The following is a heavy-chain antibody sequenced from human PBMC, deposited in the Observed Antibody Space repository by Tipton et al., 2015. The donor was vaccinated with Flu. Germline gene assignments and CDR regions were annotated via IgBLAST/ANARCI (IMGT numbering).Heavy chain of an antibody. D-gene: IGHD5-18*01. CDR1: GFTFTNTW. V-gene: IGHV3-15*01. CDR2: IKTKFDGETT. CDR3: TTDAGKGVDSPVANFDY. J-gene: IGHJ4*02. Sequence: SLRLSCAASGFTFTNTWMTWVRQAPGKGLEWVGRIKTKFDGETTDYAAPVEGRFTISRDDSKNTLYLHMNSLKAEDTAVYYCTTDAGKGVDSPVANFDYWGQGTLVTVSS.